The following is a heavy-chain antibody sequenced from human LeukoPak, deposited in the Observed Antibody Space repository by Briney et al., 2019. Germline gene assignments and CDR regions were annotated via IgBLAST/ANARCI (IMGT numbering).Heavy chain of an antibody. Sequence: GESLKISCKGSGYSFTSYWISWVRQMPGKGLEWMGRIDPSDSYTNYSPSFQGHVTISADKPISTAYLQWSSLKASDTAMYYCARLVRTGYYYYYGMDVWGKGTTVTVSS. D-gene: IGHD3-10*01. CDR2: IDPSDSYT. CDR1: GYSFTSYW. J-gene: IGHJ6*04. CDR3: ARLVRTGYYYYYGMDV. V-gene: IGHV5-10-1*01.